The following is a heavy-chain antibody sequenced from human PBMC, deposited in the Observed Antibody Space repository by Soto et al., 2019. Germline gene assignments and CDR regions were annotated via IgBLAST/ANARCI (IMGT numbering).Heavy chain of an antibody. J-gene: IGHJ4*02. D-gene: IGHD3-22*01. CDR3: ARQERITMLVVVKRSGKAFDS. CDR1: GGSISSSSYY. CDR2: IFSSGST. Sequence: QLQLQESGPGLVKPSETLSLTCTVSGGSISSSSYYWGWIRQPPGKGLAWIGSIFSSGSTYYNPSLKSRVNIPVDTSKNQFSLKLSSVTAADTAVYYCARQERITMLVVVKRSGKAFDSCGQGTLVTVSS. V-gene: IGHV4-39*01.